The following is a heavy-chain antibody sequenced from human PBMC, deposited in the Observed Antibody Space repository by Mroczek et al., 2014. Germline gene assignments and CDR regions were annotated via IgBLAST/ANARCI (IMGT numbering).Heavy chain of an antibody. CDR2: IYTSEST. J-gene: IGHJ6*02. CDR1: GGSISSGSYY. V-gene: IGHV4-61*02. CDR3: ARDIAVAGNYYYGMDV. Sequence: QVQLQQWGPGLVKPSQTLSLTCTVSGGSISSGSYYWSWIRQPAGKGLEWIGRIYTSESTNYNPSLKSRVTISVDTSKNQFSLKLSSVTAADTAVYYCARDIAVAGNYYYGMDVWGQGTTVTVSS. D-gene: IGHD6-19*01.